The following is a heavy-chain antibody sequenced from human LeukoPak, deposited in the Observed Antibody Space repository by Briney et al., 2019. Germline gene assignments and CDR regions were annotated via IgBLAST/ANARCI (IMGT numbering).Heavy chain of an antibody. CDR3: ARDGVGYYFDSSGMTEYFQH. V-gene: IGHV3-66*01. CDR1: GFTVSSNY. D-gene: IGHD3-22*01. J-gene: IGHJ1*01. Sequence: PGGSLRLSCAASGFTVSSNYMSWVRQAPGKGLEWVSVIYSGGSTYYADSVKGRFTISRDNSKNTLYLQMNSLRAEDTAVYYCARDGVGYYFDSSGMTEYFQHWGQGILVTVSS. CDR2: IYSGGST.